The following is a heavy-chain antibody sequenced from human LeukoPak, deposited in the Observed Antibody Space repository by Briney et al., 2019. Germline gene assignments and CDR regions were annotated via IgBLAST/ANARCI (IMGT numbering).Heavy chain of an antibody. Sequence: GGSLRLSCAASGFTFSTYWMYWVRQAPGKGLEWLASIKHDGSDRFYEDSVKGRFTISRDNAKNSVYLQMNSLRAEDTAVYYCARDHLGGWALEYWGQGTLVTVSS. CDR1: GFTFSTYW. J-gene: IGHJ4*02. CDR3: ARDHLGGWALEY. D-gene: IGHD6-19*01. CDR2: IKHDGSDR. V-gene: IGHV3-7*01.